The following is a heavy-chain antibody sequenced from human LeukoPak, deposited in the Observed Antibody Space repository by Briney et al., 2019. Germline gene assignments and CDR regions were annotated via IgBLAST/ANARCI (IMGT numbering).Heavy chain of an antibody. V-gene: IGHV4-34*01. CDR2: INHSGTT. J-gene: IGHJ5*02. D-gene: IGHD4-11*01. CDR3: ARTSYTNYDKWYDP. Sequence: PSETLSLTCTVYGGSFSGYYWSWIRQAPGEGLECIGEINHSGTTNYNPSLNSRVTISLDTSKNQFSLKLTSVTAADTAVYYCARTSYTNYDKWYDPLGQGTPVTVSS. CDR1: GGSFSGYY.